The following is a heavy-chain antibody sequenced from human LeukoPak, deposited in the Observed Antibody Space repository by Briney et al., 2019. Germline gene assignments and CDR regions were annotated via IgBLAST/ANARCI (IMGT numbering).Heavy chain of an antibody. J-gene: IGHJ4*02. V-gene: IGHV3-73*01. CDR2: IRTKKNTYAT. CDR1: GFSFSDSA. CDR3: TRKNNVDFSEYWFEFDH. Sequence: GGSLRLSCAASGFSFSDSALHGVRQASGKGPEWLGRIRTKKNTYATAYAASVKGRFTISRDDSKNTVYLQMSSLKTDDTAVYYCTRKNNVDFSEYWFEFDHWGLATLVTVSS. D-gene: IGHD2/OR15-2a*01.